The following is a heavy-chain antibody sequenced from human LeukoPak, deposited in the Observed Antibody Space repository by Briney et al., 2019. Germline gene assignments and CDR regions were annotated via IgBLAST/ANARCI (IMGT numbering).Heavy chain of an antibody. CDR1: GGSISSSNW. D-gene: IGHD3-10*01. CDR2: IYHSGST. V-gene: IGHV4-4*02. Sequence: PSETLSLTCAVSGGSISSSNWWSWVRQPPGKGLEWIGEIYHSGSTNYNPSLKSRVTISVDKSKNQFSLKLSSVTAADTAVYYCATMGWFGESSYYFDYWGQGTPVTVSS. CDR3: ATMGWFGESSYYFDY. J-gene: IGHJ4*02.